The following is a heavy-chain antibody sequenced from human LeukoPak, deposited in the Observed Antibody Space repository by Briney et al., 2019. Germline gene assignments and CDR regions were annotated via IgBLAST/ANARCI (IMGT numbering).Heavy chain of an antibody. CDR2: ISPSGDIT. Sequence: PGGSLRLSCAASGFTFSNYWMHWVRQAPGKGLEWVSGISPSGDITYYADSVKGRFTISRDNSKNTVYLQMDSLRFEDAAVYYCAQDLAYIRFDSWGQGTLVTVSS. J-gene: IGHJ4*02. CDR3: AQDLAYIRFDS. D-gene: IGHD1-1*01. CDR1: GFTFSNYW. V-gene: IGHV3-23*01.